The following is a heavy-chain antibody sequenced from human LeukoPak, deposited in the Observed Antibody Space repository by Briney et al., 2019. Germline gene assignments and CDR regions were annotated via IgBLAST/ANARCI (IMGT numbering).Heavy chain of an antibody. CDR1: GGSISSGSYY. V-gene: IGHV4-61*09. CDR2: IYTSAST. J-gene: IGHJ6*03. CDR3: ARDGLATYYYYYYMDV. D-gene: IGHD6-6*01. Sequence: SQTLSLTCTVSGGSISSGSYYWSWIRQPAGQGLEWIGHIYTSASTNYNPSLKSRVTISVSTSKNQFSLRPSSVTAADTAVYFCARDGLATYYYYYYMDVWGKGTTVTVSS.